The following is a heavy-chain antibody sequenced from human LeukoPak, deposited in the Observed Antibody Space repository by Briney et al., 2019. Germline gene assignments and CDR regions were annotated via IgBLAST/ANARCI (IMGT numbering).Heavy chain of an antibody. CDR3: AKGSGNGYGSGPFDY. V-gene: IGHV3-23*01. CDR1: GFTFGDYA. Sequence: PGGSLRLSCTASGFTFGDYAMSWFRQAPGKGLEWVSAISGSGGSTYYADSVKGRFTIARDNSKNTMSLQMSSLRAEDTALYYCAKGSGNGYGSGPFDYWGQGTLVTVSS. D-gene: IGHD3-10*01. CDR2: ISGSGGST. J-gene: IGHJ4*02.